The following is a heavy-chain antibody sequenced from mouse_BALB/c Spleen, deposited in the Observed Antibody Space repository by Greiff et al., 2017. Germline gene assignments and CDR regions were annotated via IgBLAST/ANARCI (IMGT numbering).Heavy chain of an antibody. Sequence: VKLMESGAELVRPGASVTLSCKASGYTFTDYEMHWVKQTPVHGLEWIGAIDPETGGTAYNQKFKGKATLTADKSSSTAYMELRSLTSEDSAVYYCTRRGVRRHYYAMDYWGQGTSVTVSS. J-gene: IGHJ4*01. CDR3: TRRGVRRHYYAMDY. V-gene: IGHV1-15*01. CDR1: GYTFTDYE. CDR2: IDPETGGT. D-gene: IGHD2-14*01.